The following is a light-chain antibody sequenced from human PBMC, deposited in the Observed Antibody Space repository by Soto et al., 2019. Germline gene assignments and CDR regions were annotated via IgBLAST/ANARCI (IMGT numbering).Light chain of an antibody. Sequence: ESVATHSPCTVPLYPGERATLSSSASQSVRSNFLAWYQQKPGQAPRLLIYGASNRATGIPDRFSGSGSGTDFTLTISRLEPEDFAVYYCQQYDRSPITFGQGTRLEIK. CDR1: QSVRSNF. CDR2: GAS. J-gene: IGKJ5*01. CDR3: QQYDRSPIT. V-gene: IGKV3-20*01.